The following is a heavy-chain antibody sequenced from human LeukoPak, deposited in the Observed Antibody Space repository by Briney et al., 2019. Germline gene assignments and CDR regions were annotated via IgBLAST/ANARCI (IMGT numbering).Heavy chain of an antibody. CDR1: GFTFSNYW. CDR2: IKQDGTEK. J-gene: IGHJ4*02. V-gene: IGHV3-7*01. Sequence: QPGGSLRLSCAASGFTFSNYWMTWVRQAPGKGLEWVANIKQDGTEKYYVDSVKGRFTISRDNAENSLYLQLNSLRAEDTAVYYCTRDTGCPGGTCYSFYDYWDQGTLVTVSS. CDR3: TRDTGCPGGTCYSFYDY. D-gene: IGHD2-15*01.